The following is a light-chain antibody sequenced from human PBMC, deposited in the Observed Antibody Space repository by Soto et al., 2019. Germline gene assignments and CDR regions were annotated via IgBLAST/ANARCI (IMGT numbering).Light chain of an antibody. J-gene: IGKJ2*01. CDR3: QQRGDLPRT. V-gene: IGKV3-11*01. CDR1: QSVSNY. CDR2: DAS. Sequence: EIVLTQSPAALSLSPGERATLSGRASQSVSNYLAWYQQRPGRAPRLLIYDASHRATGIPARFSGSGSGTDFTLTITSLGPEDLAVYYCQQRGDLPRTFGQGTKLEIK.